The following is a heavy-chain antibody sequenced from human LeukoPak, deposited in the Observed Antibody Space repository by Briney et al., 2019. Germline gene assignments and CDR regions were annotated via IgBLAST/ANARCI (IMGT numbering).Heavy chain of an antibody. CDR2: IYSSENT. J-gene: IGHJ4*02. Sequence: PSQTLSLTCTVSGGSVSSGSYYWSWIRQPAGKGLEWIGHIYSSENTNYNPSLKSRVTISVDTFKNQFSLKLSSVTAADTAVYYCARFNGYLSDYWGQGTLVTVSS. D-gene: IGHD5-18*01. V-gene: IGHV4-61*09. CDR3: ARFNGYLSDY. CDR1: GGSVSSGSYY.